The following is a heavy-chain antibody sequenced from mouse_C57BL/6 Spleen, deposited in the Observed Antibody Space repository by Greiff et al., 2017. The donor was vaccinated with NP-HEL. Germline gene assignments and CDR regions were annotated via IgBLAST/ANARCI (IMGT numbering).Heavy chain of an antibody. CDR3: AGSPITTVEGSYAMDY. V-gene: IGHV1-4*01. Sequence: QVQLQQSGAELARPGASVKMSCKASGYTFTSYTMHWVKQRPGQGLEWIGYINPSSGYTKYNQKFKDKATLTADTSSSTAYMQLSSLTSEDSAVYYCAGSPITTVEGSYAMDYWGQGTTVTVSS. CDR1: GYTFTSYT. CDR2: INPSSGYT. D-gene: IGHD1-1*01. J-gene: IGHJ4*01.